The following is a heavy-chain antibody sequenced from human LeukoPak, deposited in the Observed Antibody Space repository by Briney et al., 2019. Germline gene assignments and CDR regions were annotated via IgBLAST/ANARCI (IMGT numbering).Heavy chain of an antibody. V-gene: IGHV4-4*02. CDR3: ARGAPKEIQLWLRLRGVAFDI. Sequence: PSETLSLTCGVSGGSISSTNWWSWVRQPPGQGLEWIGEINHSGRTNYNPSLKSRVTISVDTSKNQFSLKLNSVTAADTAVYYCARGAPKEIQLWLRLRGVAFDIWGQGTMVTVSS. D-gene: IGHD5-18*01. CDR1: GGSISSTNW. J-gene: IGHJ3*02. CDR2: INHSGRT.